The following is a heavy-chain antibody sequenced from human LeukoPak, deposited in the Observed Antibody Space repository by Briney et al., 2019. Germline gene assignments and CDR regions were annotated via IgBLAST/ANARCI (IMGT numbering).Heavy chain of an antibody. V-gene: IGHV1-69*13. CDR2: IIPIFGTA. CDR1: GGTFSSYA. D-gene: IGHD2-2*02. Sequence: AASVKVSCKASGGTFSSYAISWVRQAPGQGLEWMGGIIPIFGTANYAQKFQGRVTITADESTSTAYMELSSLRSEDTAVYYCARWAGYCSITNCYTAFDYWGQGTLVTVSS. J-gene: IGHJ4*02. CDR3: ARWAGYCSITNCYTAFDY.